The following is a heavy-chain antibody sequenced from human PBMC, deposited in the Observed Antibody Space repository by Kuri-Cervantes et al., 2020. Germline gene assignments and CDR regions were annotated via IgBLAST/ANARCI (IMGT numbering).Heavy chain of an antibody. CDR1: GFTFSSYA. CDR2: ISYDGSNK. V-gene: IGHV3-30-3*01. D-gene: IGHD2-2*02. CDR3: EKYRLEELLHPPDFDY. Sequence: GGSLRLSCAASGFTFSSYAVHWVRQAPGKGLEWVAVISYDGSNKYYADSVKGRFTISRDNSKNTLYLQMNSLRAEDTAVYYCEKYRLEELLHPPDFDYWGQGTLVTVSS. J-gene: IGHJ4*02.